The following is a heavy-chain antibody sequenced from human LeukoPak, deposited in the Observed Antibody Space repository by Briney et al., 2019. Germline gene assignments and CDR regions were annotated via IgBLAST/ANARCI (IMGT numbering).Heavy chain of an antibody. CDR3: ARELDIVVVPAAISGY. V-gene: IGHV3-30-3*01. D-gene: IGHD2-2*01. Sequence: PGGSLRLSCAASEFPFSSYAMHWVRQAPGKGLEWVAVISYDGSNKYYADSVKGRFTISRDNSKNTLYLQMNSLRAEDTAVYYCARELDIVVVPAAISGYWGQGTLVTVSS. CDR2: ISYDGSNK. J-gene: IGHJ4*02. CDR1: EFPFSSYA.